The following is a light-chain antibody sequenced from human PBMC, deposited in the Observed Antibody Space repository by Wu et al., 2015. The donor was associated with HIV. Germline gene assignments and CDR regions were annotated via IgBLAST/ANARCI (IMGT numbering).Light chain of an antibody. CDR3: QQGNNWPLT. V-gene: IGKV3-11*01. CDR1: QSLSTY. J-gene: IGKJ5*01. CDR2: DAS. Sequence: EIVMTQSPATLSVSPGERATLSCRASQSLSTYLTWYQQKPGQAPRLLINDASNRATGVPARFSGSGSGTDFTLTISSLEPEDFAVYYCQQGNNWPLTFGQGTRLEIK.